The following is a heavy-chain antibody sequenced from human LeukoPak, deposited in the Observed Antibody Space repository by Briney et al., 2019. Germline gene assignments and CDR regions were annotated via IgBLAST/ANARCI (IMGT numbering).Heavy chain of an antibody. CDR3: ATTTARSGCAYYFDY. D-gene: IGHD6-19*01. CDR1: RDSIRSDR. CDR2: IYHTATT. J-gene: IGHJ4*02. V-gene: IGHV4-4*09. Sequence: PDTLSLTSALSRDSIRSDRCNWIRQIPGPGVEWSGYIYHTATTNYNHSFRTRVIMSLVTSTNQFSLRLTSVTAADKAVYYCATTTARSGCAYYFDYWGQGALVTVSS.